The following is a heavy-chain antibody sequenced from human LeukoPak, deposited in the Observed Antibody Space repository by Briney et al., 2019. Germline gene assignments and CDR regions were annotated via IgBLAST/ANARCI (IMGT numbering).Heavy chain of an antibody. CDR2: ISWNSGSI. D-gene: IGHD4-17*01. CDR1: GFSFDDYA. Sequence: GGSLRLSCAASGFSFDDYAMHWVRQVPGKGLEWVSGISWNSGSIDYADSVKGRFTISRDNAKNTLYLQMNSLRAEDTAVYYCAKDYGIGDYYYGMDVWGQGTTVTVSS. J-gene: IGHJ6*02. V-gene: IGHV3-9*01. CDR3: AKDYGIGDYYYGMDV.